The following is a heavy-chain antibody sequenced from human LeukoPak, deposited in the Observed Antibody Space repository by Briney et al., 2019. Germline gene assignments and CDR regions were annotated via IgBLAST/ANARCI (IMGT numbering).Heavy chain of an antibody. Sequence: GGSLRLSCAASGFTVSGYEMHWVRQPPGKGLEWVSYISSSDSTIYYADSVKGRFTISRDNAKNSLYLQMNSLRAEDTAVYYCARDYGGSSPFDYWGQGTLVTVSS. J-gene: IGHJ4*02. D-gene: IGHD4-23*01. V-gene: IGHV3-48*03. CDR3: ARDYGGSSPFDY. CDR2: ISSSDSTI. CDR1: GFTVSGYE.